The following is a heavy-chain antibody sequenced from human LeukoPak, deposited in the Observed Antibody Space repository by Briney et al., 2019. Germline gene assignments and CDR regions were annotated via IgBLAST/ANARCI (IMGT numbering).Heavy chain of an antibody. CDR2: IDPNTGDT. D-gene: IGHD2-15*01. Sequence: ASVKVSCRTSGYTFTGYYLHWVRQAPGLGPEWMGWIDPNTGDTHYGQRFQGRVRLTRDTSISTAYMELSDLRFNDTAVYYCARVAVVLLAATDDWFDPWGQGTLVTVSS. J-gene: IGHJ5*02. CDR3: ARVAVVLLAATDDWFDP. CDR1: GYTFTGYY. V-gene: IGHV1-2*02.